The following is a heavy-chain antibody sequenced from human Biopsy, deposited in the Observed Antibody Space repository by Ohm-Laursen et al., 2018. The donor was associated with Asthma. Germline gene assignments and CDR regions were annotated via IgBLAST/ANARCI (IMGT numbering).Heavy chain of an antibody. V-gene: IGHV3-7*01. CDR1: GFTFGDYW. Sequence: SLRLSCSASGFTFGDYWMSWVRQVPGKGLEWVANIKHDGTEKNHVDSLKGRFTTSRDNAKNSLYLQMNSLRVEDTAVYYCARDGRWFDPWGQGTLVTVSS. CDR2: IKHDGTEK. CDR3: ARDGRWFDP. J-gene: IGHJ5*02.